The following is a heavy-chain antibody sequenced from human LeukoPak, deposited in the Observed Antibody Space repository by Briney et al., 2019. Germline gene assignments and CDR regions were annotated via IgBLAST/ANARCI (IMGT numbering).Heavy chain of an antibody. CDR2: MNPNSGNT. V-gene: IGHV1-8*01. CDR1: GYTFTSYD. Sequence: ASVKVSCKASGYTFTSYDINWVRQATGQGLEWVGWMNPNSGNTGYAQKFQGRVTMTRNTSISTAYMELSSLRSEDTAVYYCARGGGYSSGWYTVYYYYGMDVWGQGTTVTVSS. J-gene: IGHJ6*02. CDR3: ARGGGYSSGWYTVYYYYGMDV. D-gene: IGHD6-19*01.